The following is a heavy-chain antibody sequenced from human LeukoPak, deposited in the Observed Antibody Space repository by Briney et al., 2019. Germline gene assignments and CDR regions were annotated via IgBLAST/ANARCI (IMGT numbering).Heavy chain of an antibody. CDR3: ARTPSGRSLNWFDP. Sequence: SVKVSCKASGGTFSSYAISWVRQAPGQGLEWMGGIIPIFGTANYAQKFQGRVTITTDESTSTAYMELSSLRSEDTAVYYCARTPSGRSLNWFDPWGQGTLVTVSS. J-gene: IGHJ5*02. CDR2: IIPIFGTA. CDR1: GGTFSSYA. V-gene: IGHV1-69*05. D-gene: IGHD5-12*01.